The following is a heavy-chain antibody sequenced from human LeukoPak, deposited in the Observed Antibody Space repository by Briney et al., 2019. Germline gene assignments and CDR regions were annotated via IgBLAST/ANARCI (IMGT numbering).Heavy chain of an antibody. V-gene: IGHV3-7*03. J-gene: IGHJ3*01. CDR3: ARSSYSSTSSV. CDR2: INSDGSEG. D-gene: IGHD6-6*01. Sequence: GGSLRLSCAVSGFTFSGFWMSWSRQAPGKGLERVASINSDGSEGYYADVVKGRFTISRDNAKNSLYLQINSLRAEDTAVYYCARSSYSSTSSVWGQGTMVTVSS. CDR1: GFTFSGFW.